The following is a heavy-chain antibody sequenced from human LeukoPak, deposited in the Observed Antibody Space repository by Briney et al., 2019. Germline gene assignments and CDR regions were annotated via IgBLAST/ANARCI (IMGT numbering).Heavy chain of an antibody. CDR1: GGSISSYY. J-gene: IGHJ4*02. D-gene: IGHD4-17*01. CDR2: IYYSGST. V-gene: IGHV4-59*08. CDR3: ARRPAGGDYPLDY. Sequence: TSETLSLTCAVSGGSISSYYWSWIRQPPGKGLEWIGYIYYSGSTNYNPSLKSRVTISVDTSKNQFSLKLSSVTAADTAVYYCARRPAGGDYPLDYWGQGTLVTVSS.